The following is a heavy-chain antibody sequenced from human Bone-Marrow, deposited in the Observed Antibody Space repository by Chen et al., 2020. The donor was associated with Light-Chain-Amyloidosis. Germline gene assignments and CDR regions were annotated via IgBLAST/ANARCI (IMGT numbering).Heavy chain of an antibody. J-gene: IGHJ6*02. CDR1: GYTFTSYG. V-gene: IGHV1-18*01. D-gene: IGHD3-3*01. CDR2: ISAYNGNT. CDR3: ARDPDYDFWSGTPLYYYYGMDV. Sequence: QVQLVQSGAEVKKPGASVKVSCKASGYTFTSYGISWVRQGPGQGLEWMGWISAYNGNTNYAQKLQGRVTMTTDTSTSTAYMELRSLRSDDTAVYYCARDPDYDFWSGTPLYYYYGMDVWGQGTTVTVSS.